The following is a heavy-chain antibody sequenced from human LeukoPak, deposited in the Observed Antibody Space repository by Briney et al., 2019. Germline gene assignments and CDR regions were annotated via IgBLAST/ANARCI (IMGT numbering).Heavy chain of an antibody. CDR1: GFTFSSYA. CDR2: ISYDGSNK. V-gene: IGHV3-30*04. CDR3: ERIRSWAYDY. D-gene: IGHD2-15*01. J-gene: IGHJ4*02. Sequence: GGSLRLSCAASGFTFSSYAMHWVRQAPGKGLEWVAVISYDGSNKYYADSVKGRFTISRDNSKNTLYLQMNSLRAEDTPGYYCERIRSWAYDYWGQATLVTVSS.